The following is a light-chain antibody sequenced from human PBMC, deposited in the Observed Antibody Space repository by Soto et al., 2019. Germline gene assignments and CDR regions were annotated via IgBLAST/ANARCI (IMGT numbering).Light chain of an antibody. J-gene: IGLJ2*01. Sequence: SYELTQPPSVSVAPGQTARLTCAGNNIGSKSVHWYQQRPGQAPVLVVYGDSGRPSGIPERFSGTNSGSTATLTISRVEGGDEADYFCQVWDTSSAHVVFGGGTKVTVL. CDR3: QVWDTSSAHVV. CDR1: NIGSKS. V-gene: IGLV3-21*02. CDR2: GDS.